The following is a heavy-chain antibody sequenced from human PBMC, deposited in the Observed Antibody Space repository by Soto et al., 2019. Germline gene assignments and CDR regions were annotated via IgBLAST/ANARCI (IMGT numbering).Heavy chain of an antibody. J-gene: IGHJ6*02. Sequence: SLKVSCKASGYSFTDYHIHWVRQAPGQGLEWLGRINPKSGGTSTAQKFQGWVTMTTDTSISTASMELTRLTSDDTAIYYCARGDSTDCSNGVCSFFYNHDMDVWGQGTTVTVSS. V-gene: IGHV1-2*04. D-gene: IGHD2-8*01. CDR2: INPKSGGT. CDR3: ARGDSTDCSNGVCSFFYNHDMDV. CDR1: GYSFTDYH.